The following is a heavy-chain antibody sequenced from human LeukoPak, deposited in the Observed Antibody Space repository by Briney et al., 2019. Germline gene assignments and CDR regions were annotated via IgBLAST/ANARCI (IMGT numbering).Heavy chain of an antibody. CDR3: AKDRYRYGDTPHH. V-gene: IGHV3-30*02. J-gene: IGHJ5*02. CDR2: IRYDGSNK. Sequence: GGSLRLSCAASGFTFSSYGMHWVRQAPGKGLEWVAFIRYDGSNKYYADSVKGRFTISRDNSKNTLYLQMNSLRAEDTAVYYCAKDRYRYGDTPHHWGQGTLVTVSS. D-gene: IGHD4-17*01. CDR1: GFTFSSYG.